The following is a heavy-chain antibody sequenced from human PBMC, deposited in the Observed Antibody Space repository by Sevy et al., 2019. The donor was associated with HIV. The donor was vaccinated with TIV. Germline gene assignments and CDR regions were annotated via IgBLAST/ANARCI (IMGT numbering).Heavy chain of an antibody. Sequence: GGSLRLSCAASGFTFSSYSMNWVRQAPGKGLEWVSCISSSSSYIYYADSVKGRFTISRDNAKNSLYLQMNSLRAEDTAVYYCARTGSYGFLEWLLSSYYFDYWGQGTLVTVSS. V-gene: IGHV3-21*01. CDR1: GFTFSSYS. J-gene: IGHJ4*02. CDR3: ARTGSYGFLEWLLSSYYFDY. D-gene: IGHD3-3*01. CDR2: ISSSSSYI.